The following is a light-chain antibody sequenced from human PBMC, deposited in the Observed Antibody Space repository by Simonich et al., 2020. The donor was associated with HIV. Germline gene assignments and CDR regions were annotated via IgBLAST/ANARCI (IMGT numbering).Light chain of an antibody. CDR1: QSILYNSNNKNY. Sequence: DIVMTQSPDSLAVSLGERDTINCKSSQSILYNSNNKNYLAWYQQKPGKPPKLLIYWASTRESGVPDRVSGSGSGTDFTLTISSLQAEDVAVYYCQQYYITPPTFGQGTQVEIK. V-gene: IGKV4-1*01. CDR2: WAS. CDR3: QQYYITPPT. J-gene: IGKJ1*01.